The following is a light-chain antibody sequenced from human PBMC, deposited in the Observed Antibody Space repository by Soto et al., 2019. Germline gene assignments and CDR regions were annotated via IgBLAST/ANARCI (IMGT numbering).Light chain of an antibody. V-gene: IGKV2-30*01. J-gene: IGKJ2*01. CDR3: IQGTHWPYT. Sequence: DVVMTQSPLSLPVTLGQPASISCRSSQSLVYSDGNTYLSWFQQRPVQSPRRLNYKVSNRDSAVPDRFSGSGSGADFALKISRVEARDIGVYYCIQGTHWPYTVGQGTKLEI. CDR1: QSLVYSDGNTY. CDR2: KVS.